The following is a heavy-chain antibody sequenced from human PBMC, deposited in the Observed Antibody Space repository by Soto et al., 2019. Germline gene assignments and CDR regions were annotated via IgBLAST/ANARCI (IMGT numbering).Heavy chain of an antibody. CDR1: GFTFSDYY. V-gene: IGHV3-11*06. CDR3: ARVSQMATIFDY. D-gene: IGHD5-12*01. Sequence: VQLVESGGGLVKPGGSLRLSCAASGFTFSDYYMSWIRQAPGKGLEWVSYISSSSSYTNYADSVKGRFTISRDNAKNSLYLQMNSLRAEDTAVYYCARVSQMATIFDYWGQGTLVTVSS. CDR2: ISSSSSYT. J-gene: IGHJ4*02.